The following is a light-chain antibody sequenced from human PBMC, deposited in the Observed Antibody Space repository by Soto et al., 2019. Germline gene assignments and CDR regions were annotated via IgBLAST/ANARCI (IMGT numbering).Light chain of an antibody. Sequence: DIQMTQSPSSLSASVGDRVTITCQASQSISRFLNWYQHVPGKAPQLLIYAASNLQSGVPSRFSGSGSWTDFTLTISSLQPEDSATYYCQQSYSSPWTFGQGTKVEIK. J-gene: IGKJ1*01. CDR3: QQSYSSPWT. V-gene: IGKV1-39*01. CDR1: QSISRF. CDR2: AAS.